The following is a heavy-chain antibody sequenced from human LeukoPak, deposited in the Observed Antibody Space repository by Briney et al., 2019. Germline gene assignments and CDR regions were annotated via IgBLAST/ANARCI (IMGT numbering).Heavy chain of an antibody. CDR2: ISSSGSTI. Sequence: PGGSLRLSCAASGFTFSSYEMNWVRQAPGKGLEWVSYISSSGSTIYYADSVKGRFTISGDNAKNSLYLQMNSLRAEDTAVYYCARETNDFWSGYYLDYWGQGTLVTVSS. CDR1: GFTFSSYE. V-gene: IGHV3-48*03. J-gene: IGHJ4*02. D-gene: IGHD3-3*01. CDR3: ARETNDFWSGYYLDY.